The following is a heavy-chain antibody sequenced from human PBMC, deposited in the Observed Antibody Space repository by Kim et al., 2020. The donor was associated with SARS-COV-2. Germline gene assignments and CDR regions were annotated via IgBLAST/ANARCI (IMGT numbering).Heavy chain of an antibody. J-gene: IGHJ4*01. V-gene: IGHV3-33*05. CDR3: ARDYRSWYGGRGSYYFD. CDR1: GFTFSSYG. D-gene: IGHD6-13*01. Sequence: GGSLRLSCAASGFTFSSYGMHWVRQAPGKGLEWVAVISSDGSNKYYADSVKGRFTVSIDNSKNTLYLQMTSLRAEDTAVYYFARDYRSWYGGRGSYYFD. CDR2: ISSDGSNK.